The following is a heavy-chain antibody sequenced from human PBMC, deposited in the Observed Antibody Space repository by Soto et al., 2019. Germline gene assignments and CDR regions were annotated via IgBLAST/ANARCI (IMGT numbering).Heavy chain of an antibody. CDR3: AKSDGAEENDAVDI. J-gene: IGHJ3*02. D-gene: IGHD3-16*01. Sequence: QVRLVQSGPEVRKPGASVKISCEASGYSFTGHYLHWVRQAPGHGLEWMGWINPNSGGTNYAQKFQDWISITRDKAFRTVYMDLSSLRSEDTAMYYCAKSDGAEENDAVDIWGQGTMISVS. V-gene: IGHV1-2*04. CDR1: GYSFTGHY. CDR2: INPNSGGT.